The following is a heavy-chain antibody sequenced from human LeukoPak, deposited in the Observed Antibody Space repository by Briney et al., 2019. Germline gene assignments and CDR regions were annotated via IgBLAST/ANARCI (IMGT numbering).Heavy chain of an antibody. Sequence: PGGSLRLSCVASGFTFSSYAMHWVRQAPGKGLEWVAVISYDGSNKYYADSVKGRFTISRDNSKNTLYLQMNSLRAEDTAVYYCAREDSSGPYQFDYWGQGTLVTVSS. CDR3: AREDSSGPYQFDY. J-gene: IGHJ4*02. V-gene: IGHV3-30*04. CDR2: ISYDGSNK. D-gene: IGHD3-22*01. CDR1: GFTFSSYA.